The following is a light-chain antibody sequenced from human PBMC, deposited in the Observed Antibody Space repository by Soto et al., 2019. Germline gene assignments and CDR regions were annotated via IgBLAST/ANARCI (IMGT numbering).Light chain of an antibody. Sequence: IVMTQSPDSLAVSLGERATINCKSSQSLLYSSNNKNYLAWYQQKPGQPPKLLIYWASTRESGVPDRFSGSGSGTDFTLTISSLQAEDVAVYFCQQYFSVWTFGQGTKVEV. CDR3: QQYFSVWT. V-gene: IGKV4-1*01. J-gene: IGKJ1*01. CDR2: WAS. CDR1: QSLLYSSNNKNY.